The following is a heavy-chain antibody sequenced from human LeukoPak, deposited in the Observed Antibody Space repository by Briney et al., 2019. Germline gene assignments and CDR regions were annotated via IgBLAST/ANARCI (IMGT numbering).Heavy chain of an antibody. D-gene: IGHD6-13*01. CDR3: AREIAAAGRFDY. Sequence: PSETLSLTCTVSGGSISSHYWSWIRQPPGKGLEWIGYIYYSGSTNYNPSLKSRVTISVDTSKNQFSLKLSSATAADTAVYYCAREIAAAGRFDYWGQGTLVTVSS. V-gene: IGHV4-59*11. CDR2: IYYSGST. J-gene: IGHJ4*02. CDR1: GGSISSHY.